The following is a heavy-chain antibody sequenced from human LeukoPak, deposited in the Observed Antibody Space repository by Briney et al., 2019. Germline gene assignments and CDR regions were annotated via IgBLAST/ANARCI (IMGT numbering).Heavy chain of an antibody. CDR1: DGSISGDNYY. D-gene: IGHD6-6*01. CDR2: IYNGGTT. CDR3: ARAGIVARRGGVFDY. Sequence: SSQTLSLTCTVSDGSISGDNYYWSWIRQLPGKGLEWIGYIYNGGTTYYNPSLKSRVIISVDTSQNQFSLKLKSVTAADTAMYYCARAGIVARRGGVFDYWGQGTLVTVPS. V-gene: IGHV4-31*03. J-gene: IGHJ4*02.